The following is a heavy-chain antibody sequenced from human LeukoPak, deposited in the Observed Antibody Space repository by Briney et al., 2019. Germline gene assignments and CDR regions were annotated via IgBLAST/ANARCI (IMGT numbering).Heavy chain of an antibody. CDR1: GGSISSYY. V-gene: IGHV4-59*01. J-gene: IGHJ5*02. Sequence: SETLSLTCTVSGGSISSYYWSWIRQPPGKGLEWIGYIYYSGSTNYNPSLKSRVTMSVDTSKNQFSLKLSSVTAADTAVYYCARSYYDILTGLYNWFDPWGQGTLVTVSS. CDR2: IYYSGST. CDR3: ARSYYDILTGLYNWFDP. D-gene: IGHD3-9*01.